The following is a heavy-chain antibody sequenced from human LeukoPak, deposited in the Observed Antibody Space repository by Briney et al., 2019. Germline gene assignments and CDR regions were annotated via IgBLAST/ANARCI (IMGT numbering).Heavy chain of an antibody. CDR1: GGSFSDYY. CDR2: INHGGST. Sequence: PSETLSLTCAVSGGSFSDYYWNWIRQPPGKGLEWVGEINHGGSTSYTSSLKSRVTISVNTSKNQLSLKLSSVTAADTAVYYCAREAAVAKRGDYFDSWGQGTLVTVSS. J-gene: IGHJ4*02. V-gene: IGHV4-34*01. CDR3: AREAAVAKRGDYFDS. D-gene: IGHD6-19*01.